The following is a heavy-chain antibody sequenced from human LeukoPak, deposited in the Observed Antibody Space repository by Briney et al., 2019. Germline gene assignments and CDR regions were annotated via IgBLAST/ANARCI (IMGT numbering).Heavy chain of an antibody. J-gene: IGHJ4*02. CDR1: GGSFSGYS. CDR2: ISDRGRT. V-gene: IGHV4-34*01. Sequence: SDTLSLTCTVYGGSFSGYSWIWIRQPPGKGLEWIGEISDRGRTTYDPSLKSRVTISVDTAKNQFSLNLSSVTAADTGVYYCARGGWYRFFDYWGRGTLVTVSS. D-gene: IGHD6-19*01. CDR3: ARGGWYRFFDY.